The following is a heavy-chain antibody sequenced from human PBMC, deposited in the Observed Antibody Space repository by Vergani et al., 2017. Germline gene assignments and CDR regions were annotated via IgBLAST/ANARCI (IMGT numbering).Heavy chain of an antibody. CDR2: IYYSGST. J-gene: IGHJ4*02. D-gene: IGHD3-22*01. CDR1: GGSISSYY. Sequence: QVQLQESGPGLVKPSETLSLTCTVSGGSISSYYWSWIRQPPGKGLEWIGYIYYSGSTNYNPSLKSRVTISVDTSKNQFSLKLSSVTAADTAVYYCARVADYDSSSYYYPVYFDCWSQGTLVTVSS. V-gene: IGHV4-59*01. CDR3: ARVADYDSSSYYYPVYFDC.